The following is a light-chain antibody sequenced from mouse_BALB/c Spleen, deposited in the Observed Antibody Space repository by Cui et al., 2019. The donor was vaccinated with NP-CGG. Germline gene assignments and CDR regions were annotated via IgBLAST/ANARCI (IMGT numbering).Light chain of an antibody. J-gene: IGLJ1*01. CDR1: TGAVTTSNY. CDR2: GTN. CDR3: ALWYSNHWV. Sequence: QAVVTSEFALPTSPGETVTLTCRSSTGAVTTSNYANWVQEKPDHLFTGLIGGTNNRAPGVPARFSGSLIGDKAALTITGAQTEDEAIYFCALWYSNHWVFGGGTKLTVL. V-gene: IGLV1*01.